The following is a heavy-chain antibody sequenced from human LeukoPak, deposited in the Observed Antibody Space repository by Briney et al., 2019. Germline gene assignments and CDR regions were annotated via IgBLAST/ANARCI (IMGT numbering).Heavy chain of an antibody. CDR3: ARDWATTRIAAAGRYFDY. J-gene: IGHJ4*02. CDR1: GFTVSSNY. D-gene: IGHD6-13*01. CDR2: IYSGGST. V-gene: IGHV3-53*01. Sequence: GGSLRLSCAASGFTVSSNYMSWVRQAPGKGLEWVSVIYSGGSTYYADSVKGRFTISRDNSKNTLYLQMNSLRAEDTAVYYCARDWATTRIAAAGRYFDYWGQGTLVTVSS.